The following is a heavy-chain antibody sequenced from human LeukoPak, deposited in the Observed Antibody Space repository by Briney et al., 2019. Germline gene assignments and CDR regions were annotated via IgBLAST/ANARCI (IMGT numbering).Heavy chain of an antibody. V-gene: IGHV3-23*01. CDR2: ISGSGGTT. D-gene: IGHD2-15*01. J-gene: IGHJ4*02. CDR1: GFTFSCYT. CDR3: AKDRGMFLVGYLDY. Sequence: GGSLRLSCAASGFTFSCYTMSWVRQAPGKGLEWVSAISGSGGTTYYADSVKGRFTISRDNSKNTLYLQMNSLRAEDTAVYYCAKDRGMFLVGYLDYWGQGTLVTVSS.